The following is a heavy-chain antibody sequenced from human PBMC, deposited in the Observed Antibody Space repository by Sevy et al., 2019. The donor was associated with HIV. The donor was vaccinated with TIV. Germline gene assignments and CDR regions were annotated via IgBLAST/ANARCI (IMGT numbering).Heavy chain of an antibody. CDR1: GFPFSNFA. D-gene: IGHD2-8*02. Sequence: GGSLRLSCAASGFPFSNFAMSWVRQAPGKGLEWVSTLIGGGSRTYYADSVTGRFIIPRDNSRKTLYMQMNSLRAEDTAIYYCAKRRVQSGLSGGGANYGMDVCGRGTTVTVSS. V-gene: IGHV3-23*01. CDR2: LIGGGSRT. CDR3: AKRRVQSGLSGGGANYGMDV. J-gene: IGHJ6*02.